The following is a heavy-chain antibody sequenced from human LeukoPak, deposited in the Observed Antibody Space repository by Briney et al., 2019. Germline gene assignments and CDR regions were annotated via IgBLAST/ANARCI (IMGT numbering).Heavy chain of an antibody. D-gene: IGHD1-26*01. CDR3: ARLGGSFSDY. J-gene: IGHJ4*02. CDR2: ISSSSSYI. Sequence: GGSLRLSCAASGFTFSSYSMNWVRQAPGKGLEWFSSISSSSSYIYYADSVKGRFTISRDNAKNSLYLQMNSLRADDTAVYYCARLGGSFSDYWGQGVLVTVSS. CDR1: GFTFSSYS. V-gene: IGHV3-21*01.